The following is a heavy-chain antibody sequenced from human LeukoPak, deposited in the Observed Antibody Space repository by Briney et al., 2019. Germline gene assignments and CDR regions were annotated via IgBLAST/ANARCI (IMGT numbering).Heavy chain of an antibody. V-gene: IGHV1-69*04. J-gene: IGHJ3*02. D-gene: IGHD6-13*01. CDR2: IIPILGIA. CDR1: GGTFSSYA. CDR3: ARDQQQLVLFDI. Sequence: SVKVSCKASGGTFSSYAISWVRQAPGQGLEWMGRIIPILGIANYAQKFQGRVTITADKSTSTAYMELSSLRSEDTAVYYCARDQQQLVLFDIWGQGAMVTVSS.